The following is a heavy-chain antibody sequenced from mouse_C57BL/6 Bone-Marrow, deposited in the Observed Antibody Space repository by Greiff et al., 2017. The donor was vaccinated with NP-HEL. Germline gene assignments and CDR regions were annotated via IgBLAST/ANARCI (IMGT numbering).Heavy chain of an antibody. D-gene: IGHD1-1*01. Sequence: VQLQQSGAELVKPGASVKISCKASGYAFSSYWMNWVKQRPGKGLEWIGQIYPGDGDTNYNGKFKGKATLTADKSSSTAYMQLSSLTSEDSAVYFCARWGYYGSSYAMDYWGQGTSVTVSS. V-gene: IGHV1-80*01. CDR3: ARWGYYGSSYAMDY. J-gene: IGHJ4*01. CDR2: IYPGDGDT. CDR1: GYAFSSYW.